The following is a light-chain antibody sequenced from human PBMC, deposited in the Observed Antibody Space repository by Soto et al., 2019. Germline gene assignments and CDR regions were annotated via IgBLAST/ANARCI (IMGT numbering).Light chain of an antibody. J-gene: IGLJ1*01. Sequence: QCALTQPASVCGSPGQSITISCTGTSSDVGGYNYVSWYQQHPGKAPKLMIYEVSNRPTGVSNRFSGSKSGNTASLTISGLQDEDEADYYCSSYTSSSTLCVFGTGTKLTVL. CDR1: SSDVGGYNY. CDR3: SSYTSSSTLCV. V-gene: IGLV2-14*01. CDR2: EVS.